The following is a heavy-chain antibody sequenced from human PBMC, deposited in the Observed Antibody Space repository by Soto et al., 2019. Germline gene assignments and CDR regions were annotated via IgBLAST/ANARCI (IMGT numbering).Heavy chain of an antibody. J-gene: IGHJ4*02. CDR3: AKRSFDSSGSYAY. V-gene: IGHV3-23*01. CDR1: GFTFSSYA. Sequence: GGSLRLSCAASGFTFSSYAMTWVRQAPGQGLEWVSGITGGGDTYYADSVKGRFTISRDNSKNALYLQMNSLRAEDTAVYYCAKRSFDSSGSYAYWGQGTLVTVSS. CDR2: ITGGGDT. D-gene: IGHD3-22*01.